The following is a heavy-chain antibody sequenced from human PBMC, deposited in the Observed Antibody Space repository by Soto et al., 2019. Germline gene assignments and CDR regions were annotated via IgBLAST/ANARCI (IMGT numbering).Heavy chain of an antibody. CDR2: IYNSGST. CDR1: GGSISSGGYF. V-gene: IGHV4-31*03. J-gene: IGHJ4*02. Sequence: QVQLQESGPGLVKPSQTLSLTCTVSGGSISSGGYFWSWIRQHPGKGLEFIGYIYNSGSTYYNPSLKSRVNISVDTSKNQFSLKLRSVTAADTAVYYCTGQSITMIARVDYWGQGTLVTVSS. CDR3: TGQSITMIARVDY. D-gene: IGHD3-22*01.